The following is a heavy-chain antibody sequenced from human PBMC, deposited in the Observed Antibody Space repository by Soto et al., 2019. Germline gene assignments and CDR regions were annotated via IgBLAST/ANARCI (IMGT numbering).Heavy chain of an antibody. CDR2: IYYSGST. CDR1: GGSISSYY. J-gene: IGHJ6*03. D-gene: IGHD3-22*01. CDR3: AGGGSIVVATRRLMDV. V-gene: IGHV4-59*01. Sequence: SETLSRTGTVSGGSISSYYWSWIRQPPGKGLEWIGYIYYSGSTNYNPSLKSRVTISVDTSKNQFSLKLSSVTAADTAVYYCAGGGSIVVATRRLMDVWGKGTTVTVSS.